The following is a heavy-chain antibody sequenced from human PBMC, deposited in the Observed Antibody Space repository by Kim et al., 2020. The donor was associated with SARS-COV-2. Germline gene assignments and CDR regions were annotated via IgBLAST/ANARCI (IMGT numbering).Heavy chain of an antibody. J-gene: IGHJ4*02. Sequence: QKLQGRVTMTTDTSTSTAYMELRSLRSDDTAVYYCARVGPHIAVAGLFDYWGQGTLVTVSS. CDR3: ARVGPHIAVAGLFDY. V-gene: IGHV1-18*01. D-gene: IGHD6-19*01.